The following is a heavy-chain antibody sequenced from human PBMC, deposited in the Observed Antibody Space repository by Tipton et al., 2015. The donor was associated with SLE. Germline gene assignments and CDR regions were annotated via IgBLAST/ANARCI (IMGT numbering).Heavy chain of an antibody. V-gene: IGHV4-30-2*01. Sequence: TLSLTCAVSGGSISSGGYSWSWIRQPPGKGLEWIGYIYHSGSTHYNPSLKSRVTISVDMSKNQFSLKLNSVTAADTAVYYCASRTTSWFDPWGQGTLVTVSS. J-gene: IGHJ5*02. D-gene: IGHD1-1*01. CDR1: GGSISSGGYS. CDR3: ASRTTSWFDP. CDR2: IYHSGST.